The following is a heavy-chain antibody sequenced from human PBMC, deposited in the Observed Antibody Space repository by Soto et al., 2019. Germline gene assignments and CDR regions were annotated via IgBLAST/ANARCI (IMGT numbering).Heavy chain of an antibody. D-gene: IGHD3-10*01. CDR2: IWYDGSIK. CDR1: GFPFSSYG. J-gene: IGHJ2*01. V-gene: IGHV3-33*01. Sequence: QVQLVESGGGVVQPGRALRLSCVAYGFPFSSYGMHWVRQAPGTGLEWEAVIWYDGSIKYYADSVKGRFPISSDNSKNTLYWQMNIRIAEDTAVYYGSRPYVIKPHWDFDLWGRGTLVTDSS. CDR3: SRPYVIKPHWDFDL.